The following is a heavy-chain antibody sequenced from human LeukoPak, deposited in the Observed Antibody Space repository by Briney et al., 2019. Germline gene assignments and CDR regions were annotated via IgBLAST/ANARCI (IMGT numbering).Heavy chain of an antibody. CDR1: GFTFSNYA. CDR3: ATRYASWTYYDY. D-gene: IGHD3-10*01. CDR2: VSGGVTDT. Sequence: GGSLRLSCAASGFTFSNYAMSWVRQAPGKGLEWVSGVSGGVTDTTHADSVKGRSTRSRERAKNSLYLQMSSLRAEDTAVYYCATRYASWTYYDYWGQGTLVTVSS. V-gene: IGHV3-23*01. J-gene: IGHJ4*02.